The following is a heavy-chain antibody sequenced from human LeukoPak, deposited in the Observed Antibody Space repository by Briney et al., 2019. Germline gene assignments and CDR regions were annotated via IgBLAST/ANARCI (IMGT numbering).Heavy chain of an antibody. D-gene: IGHD3-3*01. CDR2: IGTAGDT. V-gene: IGHV3-13*01. CDR3: VRDWRSFYLDF. CDR1: GFTFSSYA. J-gene: IGHJ4*02. Sequence: GGSLRLSCATSGFTFSSYAMHWVRQATGKGLEWVSTIGTAGDTFYPGSVKGRFTISRDNSENTLSLQMNSLRAEDTAVYYCVRDWRSFYLDFWGQGTPVVVSS.